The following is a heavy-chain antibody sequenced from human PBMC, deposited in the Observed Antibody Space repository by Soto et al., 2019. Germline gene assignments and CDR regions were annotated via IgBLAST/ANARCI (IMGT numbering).Heavy chain of an antibody. V-gene: IGHV4-59*08. J-gene: IGHJ6*03. CDR2: IYYSGST. Sequence: QVQLQESGPGLVKPSETLSLTCTVSGGSISSYYWSWIRQPPGKGLEWIGYIYYSGSTNYNPSLKSRVTISVDTSKNQFSLKLSSVTAADTAVYYCARHKESSSWYPPYYYYYMDVWGKGTTVTVSS. CDR3: ARHKESSSWYPPYYYYYMDV. CDR1: GGSISSYY. D-gene: IGHD6-13*01.